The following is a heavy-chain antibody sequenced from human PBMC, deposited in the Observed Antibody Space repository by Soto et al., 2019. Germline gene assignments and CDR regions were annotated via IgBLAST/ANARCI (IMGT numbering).Heavy chain of an antibody. CDR2: IYYSGST. CDR1: GGSISSYY. V-gene: IGHV4-59*01. Sequence: SETLSLTCTVSGGSISSYYWSWIRQPPGKGLEWIGYIYYSGSTNYNPSLKSRVTISVDTSKNQFSLKLSSVTAADTAVYYCARDGSSSSRNYYYYYMDVWGKGTTVTVSS. J-gene: IGHJ6*03. CDR3: ARDGSSSSRNYYYYYMDV. D-gene: IGHD6-6*01.